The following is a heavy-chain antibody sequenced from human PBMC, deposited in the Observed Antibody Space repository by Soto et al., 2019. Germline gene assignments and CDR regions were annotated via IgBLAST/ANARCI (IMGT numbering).Heavy chain of an antibody. CDR2: IIPIFGTA. D-gene: IGHD2-15*01. J-gene: IGHJ5*02. CDR1: GGTFSSYA. CDR3: ARDLEVVAATTYNWFDP. Sequence: QVQLVQSGAEVKKPGSSVKVSYKASGGTFSSYAISWVRQAPGQGLEWMGGIIPIFGTANYAQKFQGRVTITADKSTSTAYMELSSLRSEDTAVYYCARDLEVVAATTYNWFDPWGQGTLVTVSS. V-gene: IGHV1-69*06.